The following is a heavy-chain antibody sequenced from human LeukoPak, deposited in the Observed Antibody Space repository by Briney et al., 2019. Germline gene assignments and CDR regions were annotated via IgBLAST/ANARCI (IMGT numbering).Heavy chain of an antibody. CDR2: INAGNGNT. Sequence: ASAKVSCKASGYTFTSYAMHWVRQAPGQRLEWMGWINAGNGNTNYAQKLQGRVTMNTDTSTSTAYMELRSLTSDDTAVYYCARDRGIVVVVAATLDYYYYGMDVWGQGTTVTVSS. CDR3: ARDRGIVVVVAATLDYYYYGMDV. V-gene: IGHV1-3*01. CDR1: GYTFTSYA. J-gene: IGHJ6*02. D-gene: IGHD2-15*01.